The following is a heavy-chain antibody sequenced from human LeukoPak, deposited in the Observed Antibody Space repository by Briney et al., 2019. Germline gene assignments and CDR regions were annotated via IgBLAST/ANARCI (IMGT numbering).Heavy chain of an antibody. V-gene: IGHV1-2*02. CDR1: GYTFTGYY. CDR2: INPASGGT. D-gene: IGHD3-22*01. CDR3: VSDYYDGSRNSFDY. J-gene: IGHJ4*02. Sequence: ASVKVSCKAAGYTFTGYYIHWVRQAPGQGLEWVGWINPASGGTKYAQKFQGRATMTRDTSITTADMELSRLTSDDTAVYYCVSDYYDGSRNSFDYWGQGTLVPVSS.